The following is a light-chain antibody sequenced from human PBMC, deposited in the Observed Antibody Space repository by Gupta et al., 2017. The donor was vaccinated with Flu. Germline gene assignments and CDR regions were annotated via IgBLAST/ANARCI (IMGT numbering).Light chain of an antibody. CDR1: QSISSN. J-gene: IGKJ2*01. CDR2: GAS. V-gene: IGKV3-15*01. CDR3: QQYDAWPYT. Sequence: EILMPQSPATLSVSPGERATLSCRASQSISSNLAWYQQKPGQAPRLLMYGASTRAAGLPARFSGSGSGTGFTLTISSLQSEDFALYYCQQYDAWPYTFGQGTKLEIK.